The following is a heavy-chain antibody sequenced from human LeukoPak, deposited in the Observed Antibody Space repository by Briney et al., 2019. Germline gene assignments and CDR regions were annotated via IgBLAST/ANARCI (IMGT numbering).Heavy chain of an antibody. Sequence: GASVKVSCKASGYTFTNYAMHLVRQAPGQRLEWMGWINAGHGNTKYSQEFQGSVTTTRDTCASTAYMALSRLSSEDTAVYYCARVVRYSSGPLTDLFPYSFDYWGQGTLVTVS. V-gene: IGHV1-3*03. D-gene: IGHD6-19*01. J-gene: IGHJ4*02. CDR3: ARVVRYSSGPLTDLFPYSFDY. CDR2: INAGHGNT. CDR1: GYTFTNYA.